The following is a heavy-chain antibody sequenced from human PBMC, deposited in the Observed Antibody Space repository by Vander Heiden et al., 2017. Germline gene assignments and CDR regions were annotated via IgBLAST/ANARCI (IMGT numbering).Heavy chain of an antibody. CDR2: ISWNSGSI. J-gene: IGHJ4*02. CDR1: GFTFDDYA. D-gene: IGHD3-3*01. CDR3: AKDSSVNDFWSGLLDY. V-gene: IGHV3-9*01. Sequence: EVQLVESGGGLVQPGRSLRLSCAASGFTFDDYAMHWVRQAPGKGLEWVSGISWNSGSIGYADSVKGRFTISRDNAKNSLYLQMNSLRAEDTALYYCAKDSSVNDFWSGLLDYWGQGTLVTVSS.